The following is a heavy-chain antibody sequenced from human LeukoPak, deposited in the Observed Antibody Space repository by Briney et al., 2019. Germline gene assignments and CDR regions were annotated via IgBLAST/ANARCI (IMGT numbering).Heavy chain of an antibody. V-gene: IGHV3-53*01. J-gene: IGHJ4*02. D-gene: IGHD5-24*01. CDR1: GFTVSSNY. Sequence: GGSLRLSCAASGFTVSSNYMSWVRQAPGKGLEWVSSFYRGGNIYYADSVKGRFTISRDNSKNTLYLQMNSLRAGDTAVYYCTRGDGYTYYFEDWGQGTLVTASS. CDR3: TRGDGYTYYFED. CDR2: FYRGGNI.